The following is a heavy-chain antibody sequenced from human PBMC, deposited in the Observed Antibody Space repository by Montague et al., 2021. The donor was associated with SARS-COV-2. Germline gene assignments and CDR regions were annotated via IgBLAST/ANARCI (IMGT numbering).Heavy chain of an antibody. V-gene: IGHV4-59*01. CDR1: GGPISSYY. D-gene: IGHD3-3*01. Sequence: SETLSLTCTVSGGPISSYYWSWIRQPPGKGLEWIGYIYYSGSTNYNPSLKSRVTISVDTSKNQFSLKLSSVTAADTAVYYCARDKPDYDFWPGYGMDVWGQGTTVTVSS. CDR2: IYYSGST. J-gene: IGHJ6*02. CDR3: ARDKPDYDFWPGYGMDV.